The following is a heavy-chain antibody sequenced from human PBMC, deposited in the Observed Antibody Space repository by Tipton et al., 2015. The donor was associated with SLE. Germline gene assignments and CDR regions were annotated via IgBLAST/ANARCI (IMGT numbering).Heavy chain of an antibody. CDR3: ARPGTDWYFDL. CDR2: ISGASSYM. Sequence: SLRLSCAGSGFTFRSYTMNWVRQTPGRGLEWVSSISGASSYMYYADSVRGRVTISRDDAKNSVYLEMNSLRVEDTAVYFCARPGTDWYFDLWGRGTLVTVSS. CDR1: GFTFRSYT. V-gene: IGHV3-21*01. J-gene: IGHJ2*01. D-gene: IGHD1-14*01.